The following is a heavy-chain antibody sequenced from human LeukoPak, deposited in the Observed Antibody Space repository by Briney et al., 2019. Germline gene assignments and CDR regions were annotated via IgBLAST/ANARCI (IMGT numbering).Heavy chain of an antibody. CDR1: GFSFSSYE. D-gene: IGHD4-17*01. CDR2: IGSSGSTV. J-gene: IGHJ3*02. Sequence: GGSLRLSCAASGFSFSSYEMNWVRQAPGKGLVWVSYIGSSGSTVYYADSVKGRFTISRDNAKNSMYLQMNSLRDEDTAVYYCARDTLVYADSPDAFDIWGQGTMVTVSS. V-gene: IGHV3-48*03. CDR3: ARDTLVYADSPDAFDI.